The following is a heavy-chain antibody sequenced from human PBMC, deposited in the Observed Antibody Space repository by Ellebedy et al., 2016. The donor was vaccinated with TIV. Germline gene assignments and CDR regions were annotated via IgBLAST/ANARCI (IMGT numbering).Heavy chain of an antibody. CDR1: GFTFPSSY. Sequence: AASVTVSCKASGFTFPSSYMHWVRQAPGQGLEWMGILNPSGGSTSYAQKFQGRVTMTRDTSTSTVYMELSGLRSEDTAVYYCARKGGDEAVVYNDYWGQGTLVTVSS. CDR3: ARKGGDEAVVYNDY. J-gene: IGHJ4*02. CDR2: LNPSGGST. V-gene: IGHV1-46*01. D-gene: IGHD6-19*01.